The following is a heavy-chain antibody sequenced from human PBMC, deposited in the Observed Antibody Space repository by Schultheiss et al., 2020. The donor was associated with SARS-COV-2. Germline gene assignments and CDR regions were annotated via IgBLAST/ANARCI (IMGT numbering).Heavy chain of an antibody. CDR3: ARHKRPYYYDNSGFSHEDDY. J-gene: IGHJ4*02. Sequence: GESLKISCKGSGYSFTSYWIGWVRQMPGKGLEWMGIIYPGDSDTRYSPSFQGQVTISADKSISTAYLQWSSLKASDTAMYYCARHKRPYYYDNSGFSHEDDYWGQGTLVTVSS. V-gene: IGHV5-51*01. CDR1: GYSFTSYW. CDR2: IYPGDSDT. D-gene: IGHD3-22*01.